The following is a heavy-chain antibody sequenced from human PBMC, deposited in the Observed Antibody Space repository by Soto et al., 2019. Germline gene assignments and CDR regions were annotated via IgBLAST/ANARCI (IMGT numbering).Heavy chain of an antibody. J-gene: IGHJ3*02. Sequence: EVQLVESGGGLVQPGGSLRLSCAASGFTVSSNYMRWVRQAPGKGLEWVSVIYSGGSTYYADSVKGRFTISRDNSKNTLYLQMNSLRAEDTAVYDCARSFLEWLSQNPGAFDIWGQGTMVTVSS. CDR3: ARSFLEWLSQNPGAFDI. CDR1: GFTVSSNY. V-gene: IGHV3-66*01. CDR2: IYSGGST. D-gene: IGHD3-3*02.